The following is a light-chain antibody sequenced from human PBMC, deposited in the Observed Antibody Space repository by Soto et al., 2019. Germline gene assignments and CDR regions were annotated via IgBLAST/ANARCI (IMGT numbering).Light chain of an antibody. V-gene: IGLV2-23*02. CDR2: EVS. CDR3: CSYAGSSTFEGV. Sequence: QSALTQPASVSGSPGQSITISCTGTSSDVGSYNLVSWYQQHPGKAPKLMIYEVSKRPSGVSNRFSGSKSGNTASLTISGLQAEDEADYYCCSYAGSSTFEGVFGTGTKVTVL. CDR1: SSDVGSYNL. J-gene: IGLJ1*01.